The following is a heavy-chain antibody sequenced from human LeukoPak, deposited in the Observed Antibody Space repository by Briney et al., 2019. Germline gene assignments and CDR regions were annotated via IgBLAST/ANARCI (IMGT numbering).Heavy chain of an antibody. Sequence: ASVKVSRKASGYTFTSYGISWVRQAPGQGLEWMGWISAYNGNTNYAQKPQGRVTMTTDTSTSTAYMELRSLRSDDTAVYYCARGYYYDSSGYYLGGDYWGQGTLVTVSS. V-gene: IGHV1-18*01. D-gene: IGHD3-22*01. J-gene: IGHJ4*02. CDR2: ISAYNGNT. CDR1: GYTFTSYG. CDR3: ARGYYYDSSGYYLGGDY.